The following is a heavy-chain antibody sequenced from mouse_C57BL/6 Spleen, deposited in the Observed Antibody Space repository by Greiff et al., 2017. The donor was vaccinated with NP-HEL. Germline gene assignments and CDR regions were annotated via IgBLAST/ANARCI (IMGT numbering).Heavy chain of an antibody. CDR3: AREDGSSYTVDY. Sequence: EVKVEESEGGLVQPGSSMKLSCTASGFTFSDYYMAWVRQVPEKGLEWVANINYDGSSTYYLDSLKSRFIISRDNAKNILYLQMSSLKSEDTATYYCAREDGSSYTVDYWGQGTSVTVSS. CDR2: INYDGSST. J-gene: IGHJ4*01. D-gene: IGHD1-1*01. V-gene: IGHV5-16*01. CDR1: GFTFSDYY.